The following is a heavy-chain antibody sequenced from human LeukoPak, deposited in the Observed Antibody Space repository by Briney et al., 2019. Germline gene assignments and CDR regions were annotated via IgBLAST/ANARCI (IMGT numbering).Heavy chain of an antibody. V-gene: IGHV4-39*03. D-gene: IGHD1-26*01. Sequence: SETLSLTCAVSGASVSGSNYYWGWIRQPPGKGLEWIGNIYSSGSTYYNASLQSRVTISIDTSKNQFSLRLNSVTAADTAMYAKSGGYGLIDYWGQGTRVTVSS. J-gene: IGHJ4*02. CDR2: IYSSGST. CDR1: GASVSGSNYY. CDR3: SGGYGLIDY.